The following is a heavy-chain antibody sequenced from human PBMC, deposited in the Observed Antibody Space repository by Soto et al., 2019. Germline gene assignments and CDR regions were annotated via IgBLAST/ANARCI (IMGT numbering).Heavy chain of an antibody. CDR1: GSTLPELS. CDR2: FDPEDGEP. Sequence: WASVKVSCKVSGSTLPELSMHWVRQAPGKGLGWMGGFDPEDGEPIYAQKFQGRVTMPEDTSTDTAYMELSSLRSEDTAVYSCATRSGWLGYLLQHWGQGTLVTVSS. D-gene: IGHD6-19*01. CDR3: ATRSGWLGYLLQH. V-gene: IGHV1-24*01. J-gene: IGHJ1*01.